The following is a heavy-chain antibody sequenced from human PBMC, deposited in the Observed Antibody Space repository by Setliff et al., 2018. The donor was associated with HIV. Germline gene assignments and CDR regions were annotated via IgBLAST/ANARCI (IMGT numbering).Heavy chain of an antibody. D-gene: IGHD6-19*01. CDR1: GYSFTNFW. CDR3: ARHFSVAGDAFDI. J-gene: IGHJ3*02. CDR2: FYPGDFDI. V-gene: IGHV5-51*01. Sequence: GESLKISCKGYGYSFTNFWIGWVRQRPGKGLEWMGIFYPGDFDIRYSPSFEGQVTMSGDKSISTAYLKWSSLKASDSAMYYCARHFSVAGDAFDIWGQGTMVTVSS.